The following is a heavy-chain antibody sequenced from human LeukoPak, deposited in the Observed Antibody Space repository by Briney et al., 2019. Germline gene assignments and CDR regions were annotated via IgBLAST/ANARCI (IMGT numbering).Heavy chain of an antibody. CDR3: GRHVSNGWDYHYGLDV. CDR1: GGPVASTGRY. Sequence: KTSETLSLTCTVSGGPVASTGRYWGWIRQPPGKGLEWIGGAYYTGDIYSPPSLKSRLTISVDTSKNQFALTLRSVTAADTAVYYCGRHVSNGWDYHYGLDVWGQGTTVTVSS. J-gene: IGHJ6*02. D-gene: IGHD6-19*01. CDR2: AYYTGDI. V-gene: IGHV4-39*01.